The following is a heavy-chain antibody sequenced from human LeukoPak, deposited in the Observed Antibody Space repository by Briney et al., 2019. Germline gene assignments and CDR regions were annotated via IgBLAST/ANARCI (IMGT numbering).Heavy chain of an antibody. D-gene: IGHD1-26*01. Sequence: SETLSLTCDVSGGSISRTNWCSWVRQSPGQGLEWIGEISLSGRTNYNPSLQSRVTMSLGESKNQLSLDLASVTAADTAVYYCSRESGAFSPFGYWGQGTLVTVHS. CDR2: ISLSGRT. J-gene: IGHJ4*02. CDR3: SRESGAFSPFGY. CDR1: GGSISRTNW. V-gene: IGHV4-4*02.